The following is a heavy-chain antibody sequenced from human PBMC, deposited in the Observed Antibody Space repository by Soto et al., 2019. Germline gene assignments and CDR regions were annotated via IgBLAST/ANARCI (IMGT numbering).Heavy chain of an antibody. D-gene: IGHD2-15*01. CDR3: ARDALGYCSGGSCYFSY. CDR2: ISAYNGNT. J-gene: IGHJ4*02. CDR1: GYTFTSYG. V-gene: IGHV1-18*01. Sequence: GASVKVSCKASGYTFTSYGISWVRQAPGQGLEWMGWISAYNGNTNYAQKLQGRVTMTTDTSTSTAYMELRSLRSDDTAVYYCARDALGYCSGGSCYFSYWAQGNLVTVSS.